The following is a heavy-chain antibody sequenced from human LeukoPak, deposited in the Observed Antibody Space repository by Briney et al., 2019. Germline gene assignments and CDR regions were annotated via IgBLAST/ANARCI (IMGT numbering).Heavy chain of an antibody. CDR2: IYYSGST. D-gene: IGHD3-22*01. CDR3: ARDAPSLYYYDSSGGFDY. Sequence: SETLSLTCTVSGGSISSCYWSWIRQPPGKGLEWIGYIYYSGSTNYNPSLKSRVTISVDTSKNQFSLKLSSVTAADTAVYYCARDAPSLYYYDSSGGFDYWGQGTLVTVSS. V-gene: IGHV4-59*01. CDR1: GGSISSCY. J-gene: IGHJ4*02.